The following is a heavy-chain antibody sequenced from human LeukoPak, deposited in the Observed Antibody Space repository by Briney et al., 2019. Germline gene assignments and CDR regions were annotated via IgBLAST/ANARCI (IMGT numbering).Heavy chain of an antibody. J-gene: IGHJ4*02. V-gene: IGHV4-30-4*07. CDR3: ARRRLGTVTNPPLSYFDY. Sequence: PSETLSLTCAVSGGSISSGGYSWSWIRQPPGKGLEWIGYIYYSGSTYYNPSLKSRVTISVDTSKNQFSLKLSSVTAADTAVYYCARRRLGTVTNPPLSYFDYWGQGTLVSVSS. CDR2: IYYSGST. D-gene: IGHD4-17*01. CDR1: GGSISSGGYS.